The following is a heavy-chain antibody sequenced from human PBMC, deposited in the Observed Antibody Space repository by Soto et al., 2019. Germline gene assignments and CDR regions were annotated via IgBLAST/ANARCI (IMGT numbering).Heavy chain of an antibody. V-gene: IGHV3-23*01. D-gene: IGHD3-22*01. CDR3: AKDGVAHIPLYTSGSSYDH. J-gene: IGHJ4*02. CDR2: ISGSDGST. Sequence: VGSLRLSCAASGFIFSSYAMGWVRQAPGKGLEWVSAISGSDGSTYYADSVKGRFTISRDNSRNTLYLQMNSLRAEDTAVYYCAKDGVAHIPLYTSGSSYDHWGQGTLVTVSS. CDR1: GFIFSSYA.